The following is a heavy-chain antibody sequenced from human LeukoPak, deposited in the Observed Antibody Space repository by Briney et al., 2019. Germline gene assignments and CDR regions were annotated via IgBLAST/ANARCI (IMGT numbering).Heavy chain of an antibody. J-gene: IGHJ3*02. CDR3: ARDRAVGVMIAFDI. V-gene: IGHV3-48*04. D-gene: IGHD3-16*01. Sequence: PGRSLRLSCAASGFTFSSYSMNWVRQAPGKGLEWVSYISSSSSTIYYADSVKGRFTISRDNAKNSLYLQMNSLRAEDTAVYYCARDRAVGVMIAFDIWAKGQRSPSLQ. CDR1: GFTFSSYS. CDR2: ISSSSSTI.